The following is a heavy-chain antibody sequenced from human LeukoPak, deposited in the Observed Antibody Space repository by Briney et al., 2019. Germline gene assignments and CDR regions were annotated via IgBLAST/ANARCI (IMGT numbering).Heavy chain of an antibody. CDR1: EFTFTNFW. V-gene: IGHV3-7*01. CDR3: ARDARGYYDSSGYTNRHADAFDI. D-gene: IGHD3-22*01. Sequence: GGSLRLSCAASEFTFTNFWMSWVRQAPGKGLEWVANTNVDGSEKYYVDSVKGRVTISRDNAMNFLYLQLNSLRVDDTAVYYCARDARGYYDSSGYTNRHADAFDIWGQGTMVTVSS. J-gene: IGHJ3*02. CDR2: TNVDGSEK.